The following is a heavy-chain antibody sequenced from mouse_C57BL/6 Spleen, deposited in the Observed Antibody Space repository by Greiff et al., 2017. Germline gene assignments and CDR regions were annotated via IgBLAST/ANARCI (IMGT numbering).Heavy chain of an antibody. J-gene: IGHJ3*01. V-gene: IGHV10-1*01. D-gene: IGHD2-5*01. Sequence: GGGLVQPKGSLKLSCAASGFSFNTYAMNWVRQAPGKGLEWVARIRSKSNNYATYYADSVKDRFTISRDDSESMLYLQMNNLKTEDTAMYYCVRQDSNLFAYWGQGTLVTVSA. CDR1: GFSFNTYA. CDR2: IRSKSNNYAT. CDR3: VRQDSNLFAY.